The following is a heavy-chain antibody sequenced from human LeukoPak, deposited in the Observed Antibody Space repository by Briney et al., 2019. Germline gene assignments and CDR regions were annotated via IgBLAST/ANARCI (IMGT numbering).Heavy chain of an antibody. CDR3: ARTPKAISYYFDY. CDR2: IDLDDDK. J-gene: IGHJ4*02. V-gene: IGHV2-70*04. CDR1: GFSLSTSGMR. D-gene: IGHD3-3*01. Sequence: SGPALVKPTQTLTLTCTFSGFSLSTSGMRVSWTRQPPGKALEWLARIDLDDDKFYSTSLKTRLTISNDTSKNQVVLTMTNMDPVDTATYYCARTPKAISYYFDYWGQGTLVTVSS.